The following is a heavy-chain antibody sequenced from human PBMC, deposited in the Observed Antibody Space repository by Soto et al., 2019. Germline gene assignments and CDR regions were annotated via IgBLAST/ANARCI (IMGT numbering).Heavy chain of an antibody. J-gene: IGHJ5*02. V-gene: IGHV4-34*01. CDR1: GESFSDYY. D-gene: IGHD6-19*01. CDR2: INHSGST. Sequence: SETLSLTCAVYGESFSDYYWSWIRQPPGKGLEWIGEINHSGSTNYDPSLKSRVTISVDTSKSQLSLKLSSVIAADTAVYYCARDLYSSGPGWFDPWGQGTLVTVSS. CDR3: ARDLYSSGPGWFDP.